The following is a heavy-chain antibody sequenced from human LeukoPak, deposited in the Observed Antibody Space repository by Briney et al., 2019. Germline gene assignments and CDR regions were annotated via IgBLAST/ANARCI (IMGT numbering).Heavy chain of an antibody. D-gene: IGHD2-21*02. CDR2: IYYSGST. J-gene: IGHJ4*02. V-gene: IGHV4-59*02. Sequence: SETLSLTCTVSGGSVSSYYWSWIRQPPGKGLEWIGYIYYSGSTNYNPSLKSRVTISVDTSKNQFSLKLSSVTAADTAVYYCARAPGGKYCGGDCYSVFDYWGQGTLVTVSS. CDR1: GGSVSSYY. CDR3: ARAPGGKYCGGDCYSVFDY.